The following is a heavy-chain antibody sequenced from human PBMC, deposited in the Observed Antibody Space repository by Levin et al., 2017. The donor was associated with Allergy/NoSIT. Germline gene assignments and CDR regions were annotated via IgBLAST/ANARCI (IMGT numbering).Heavy chain of an antibody. CDR2: IVFDGNDQ. CDR1: GFQFSLYG. CDR3: AKRGYCSGNTCQSHDAIDV. V-gene: IGHV3-30*18. J-gene: IGHJ3*01. D-gene: IGHD2-15*01. Sequence: GASVKVSCAASGFQFSLYGMHWVRQAPGKGLEWVALIVFDGNDQYYADSVKGRFTISRDNSKNTLYLQMSSLRENDTAIYYCAKRGYCSGNTCQSHDAIDVWGQGTLVMVSS.